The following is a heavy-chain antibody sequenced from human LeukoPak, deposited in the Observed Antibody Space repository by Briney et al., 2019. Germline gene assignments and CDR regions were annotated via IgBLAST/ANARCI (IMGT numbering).Heavy chain of an antibody. J-gene: IGHJ4*02. D-gene: IGHD3-16*01. CDR2: ISYDGSNK. Sequence: GGSLRLSCAASGFIFSSYGMHWVRQAPGKGLEWVAVISYDGSNKYYADSVKGRFTISRDNAKNSLYLQMNSLRAEDTAVYYCAKQRYGGEDYWGQGTLVAVSS. V-gene: IGHV3-30*18. CDR3: AKQRYGGEDY. CDR1: GFIFSSYG.